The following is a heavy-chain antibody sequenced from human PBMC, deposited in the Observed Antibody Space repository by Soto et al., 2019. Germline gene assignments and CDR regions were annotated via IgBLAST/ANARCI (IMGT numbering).Heavy chain of an antibody. Sequence: QLQLQEPGPGLVKPSETLSLTCTVSGASVTSSTYYWGWIRQPPGKGLEWIGSIYYSGSTYYNPSLRSRVTISVDTSKNQVSLKLTSVTAADTAVYYCANDYGDYKSYYGMDVWGQGTTVTVSS. CDR1: GASVTSSTYY. J-gene: IGHJ6*02. CDR3: ANDYGDYKSYYGMDV. D-gene: IGHD4-17*01. CDR2: IYYSGST. V-gene: IGHV4-39*01.